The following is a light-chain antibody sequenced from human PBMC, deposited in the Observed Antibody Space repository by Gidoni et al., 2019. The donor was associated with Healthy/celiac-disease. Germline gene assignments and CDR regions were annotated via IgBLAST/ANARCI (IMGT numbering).Light chain of an antibody. CDR3: QQYNSYSRYT. Sequence: DIQMTQSPSTLSASVGDRVTITFRASQSISSWLAWYQQKPGKAPKLLIYDASSLESGVPSRFSGSGSGTEFTLTVSSLQPDDFANYYCQQYNSYSRYTFGQGTKLEIK. CDR2: DAS. CDR1: QSISSW. V-gene: IGKV1-5*01. J-gene: IGKJ2*01.